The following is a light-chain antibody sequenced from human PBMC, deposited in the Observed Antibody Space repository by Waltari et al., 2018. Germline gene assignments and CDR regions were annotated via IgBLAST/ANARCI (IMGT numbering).Light chain of an antibody. CDR1: SGHSSNV. CDR3: QSGGHGTWV. CDR2: VNSDGSH. V-gene: IGLV4-69*01. Sequence: QLVVTQSPSASASLGASVKLTCTLSSGHSSNVIAWLQQRPEKGPRYLMKVNSDGSHTKGDGIPVRFSGSSSGAERYLTISSLQSEDEGDYYCQSGGHGTWVFGGGTKLTVL. J-gene: IGLJ3*02.